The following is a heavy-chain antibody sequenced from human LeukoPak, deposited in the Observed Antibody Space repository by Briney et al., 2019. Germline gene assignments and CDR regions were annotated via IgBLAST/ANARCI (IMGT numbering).Heavy chain of an antibody. D-gene: IGHD4-17*01. CDR1: GYTFTSYA. CDR3: ARALSKTTVTTAGY. V-gene: IGHV1-3*01. Sequence: GASVKVSCKASGYTFTSYAMHWVRQAPGQRLEWMGWINAGNGNTKYSQKFQGRVTITRDTSASTAYMELSSLRSEDTAVYYCARALSKTTVTTAGYWGQGTLATVSS. J-gene: IGHJ4*02. CDR2: INAGNGNT.